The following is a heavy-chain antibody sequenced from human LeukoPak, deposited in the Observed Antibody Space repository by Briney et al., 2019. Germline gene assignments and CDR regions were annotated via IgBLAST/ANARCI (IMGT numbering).Heavy chain of an antibody. V-gene: IGHV3-23*01. D-gene: IGHD2-21*01. Sequence: GGSLRLSCGASGFTFSNYWMSWVRQAPEKGLEFVSGIYENGGTTYYADSVKGRFSISRDNSKNTLYLQMDSLRGEDTAVYYCAKDFRIGYSAHFDYWGQGALVTVSS. CDR1: GFTFSNYW. J-gene: IGHJ4*02. CDR3: AKDFRIGYSAHFDY. CDR2: IYENGGTT.